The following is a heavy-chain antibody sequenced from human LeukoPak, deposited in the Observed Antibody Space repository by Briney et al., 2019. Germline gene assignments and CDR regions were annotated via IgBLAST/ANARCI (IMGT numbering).Heavy chain of an antibody. CDR3: ARDHRMLP. D-gene: IGHD3-16*01. Sequence: GGPLKLSCAASGFTFISNSRNWFPQAPGKGLEWVSSISSSSSYIYYADSVKGRFTISRDNAKNSLYLQMNSLRAEDTAVYYCARDHRMLPGGQGTLVTVSS. J-gene: IGHJ4*02. CDR2: ISSSSSYI. V-gene: IGHV3-21*01. CDR1: GFTFISNS.